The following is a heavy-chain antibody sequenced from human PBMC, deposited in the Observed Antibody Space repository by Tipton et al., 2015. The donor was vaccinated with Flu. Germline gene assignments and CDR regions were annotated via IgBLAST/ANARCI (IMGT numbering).Heavy chain of an antibody. CDR1: GFTFSVYT. Sequence: GSLRLSCAASGFTFSVYTMNWVRQAPGKGLEWASSISSTSSYKYYADSVKGRFTISRDNAKNSLWLQMDSLRGDDTAVYYCARFPPKNYDISPDDGMDVWGQGTTVIVSS. J-gene: IGHJ6*02. CDR2: ISSTSSYK. D-gene: IGHD3-9*01. CDR3: ARFPPKNYDISPDDGMDV. V-gene: IGHV3-21*01.